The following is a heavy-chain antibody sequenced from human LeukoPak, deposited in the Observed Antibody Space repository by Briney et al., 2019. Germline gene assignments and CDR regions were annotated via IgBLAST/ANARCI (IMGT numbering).Heavy chain of an antibody. Sequence: LSRGSLRLSCAASGFTFSSYVMNWVRQAPGKGLEWVSVISGGGGSTYYADSVKGRFTISRDNSKNTLFLQMNSLRAEDTAVYYCAKGGYCSSTSCYVGWFDPWGQRTLVTVSS. V-gene: IGHV3-23*01. CDR1: GFTFSSYV. D-gene: IGHD2-2*01. CDR3: AKGGYCSSTSCYVGWFDP. J-gene: IGHJ5*02. CDR2: ISGGGGST.